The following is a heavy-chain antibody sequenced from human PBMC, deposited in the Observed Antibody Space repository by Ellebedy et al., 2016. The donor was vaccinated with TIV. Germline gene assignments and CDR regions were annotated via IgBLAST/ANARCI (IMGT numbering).Heavy chain of an antibody. CDR3: ARHKKEWFGESGWFDP. J-gene: IGHJ5*02. D-gene: IGHD3-10*01. CDR2: IYYSGST. Sequence: SETLSLTXTVSGGSISSSSYYWGWIRQPPGKGLEWIGSIYYSGSTYYNPSLKSRVTISVDTSKNQFSLKLSSVTAADTAVYYCARHKKEWFGESGWFDPWGQGTLVTVSS. CDR1: GGSISSSSYY. V-gene: IGHV4-39*01.